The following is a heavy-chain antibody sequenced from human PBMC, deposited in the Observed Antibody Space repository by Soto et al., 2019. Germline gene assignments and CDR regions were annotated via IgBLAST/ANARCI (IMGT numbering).Heavy chain of an antibody. CDR1: GFTFSSYA. Sequence: GGSLRLSCAASGFTFSSYAMHWVRQAPGKGLEWVAVIWYDGSNKYYADSVKGRFTISRDNSKNTLYLQMNSLRAEDTAVYYCARGSEQPEVSYQLLYYWGQGTLVTVSS. CDR3: ARGSEQPEVSYQLLYY. J-gene: IGHJ4*02. V-gene: IGHV3-33*08. D-gene: IGHD2-2*01. CDR2: IWYDGSNK.